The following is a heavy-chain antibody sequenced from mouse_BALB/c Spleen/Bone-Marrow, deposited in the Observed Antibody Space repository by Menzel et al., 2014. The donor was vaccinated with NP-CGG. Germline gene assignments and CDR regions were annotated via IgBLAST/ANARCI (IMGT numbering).Heavy chain of an antibody. D-gene: IGHD3-3*01. J-gene: IGHJ3*01. V-gene: IGHV1-18*01. CDR3: ARGTRAWFAY. CDR2: INPYNGGT. Sequence: VQLKQSGPELVKPGASMKISCKASGYSFTGYTMNWVKQSHGKNLEWTGLINPYNGGTSYNQKFKGKATLTVDKSSSTAYMELLSLTSEDSAVYYCARGTRAWFAYWGQGTLVTVSA. CDR1: GYSFTGYT.